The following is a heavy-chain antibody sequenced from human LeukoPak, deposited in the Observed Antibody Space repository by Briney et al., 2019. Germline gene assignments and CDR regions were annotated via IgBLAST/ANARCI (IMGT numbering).Heavy chain of an antibody. CDR2: IYYSGST. J-gene: IGHJ4*02. D-gene: IGHD4-17*01. CDR1: GCSISSYY. V-gene: IGHV4-59*12. CDR3: TMIPMVTSRPFDY. Sequence: SETLSLTCTVSGCSISSYYWSWIRQPPGKGLEWIGYIYYSGSTNYNPSLKSRVTISVDTFKNQFSLKLSSVTVVGAAVYYCTMIPMVTSRPFDYWGQGTLVTVSS.